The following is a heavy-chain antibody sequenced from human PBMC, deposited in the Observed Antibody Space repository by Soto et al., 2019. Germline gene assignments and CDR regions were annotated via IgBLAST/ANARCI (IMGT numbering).Heavy chain of an antibody. J-gene: IGHJ4*02. Sequence: ALVKVSFKASGDTFRSHGIALVRQVPGQGLEWMGGIMPTFGSATYAPKFQGRVTISADKSTSTAYMELSSLRSEDTAVYYCASERSAQYFDYWGQGTLVTVSS. CDR3: ASERSAQYFDY. CDR1: GDTFRSHG. V-gene: IGHV1-69*06. D-gene: IGHD1-26*01. CDR2: IMPTFGSA.